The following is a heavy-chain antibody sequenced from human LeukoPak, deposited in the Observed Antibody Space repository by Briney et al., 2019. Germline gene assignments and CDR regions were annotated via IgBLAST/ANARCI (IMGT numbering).Heavy chain of an antibody. Sequence: GGSLRLSCAASGFTFSNYWMIWVRQAPGKGLEWVGNIKQDGGEKRYADSVRGRFTISRDNAQTSLYLQMNSLRAEDTAVYYCARASDPWLQLTWGQGTLVTVSS. CDR1: GFTFSNYW. CDR3: ARASDPWLQLT. CDR2: IKQDGGEK. J-gene: IGHJ5*02. V-gene: IGHV3-7*05. D-gene: IGHD5-24*01.